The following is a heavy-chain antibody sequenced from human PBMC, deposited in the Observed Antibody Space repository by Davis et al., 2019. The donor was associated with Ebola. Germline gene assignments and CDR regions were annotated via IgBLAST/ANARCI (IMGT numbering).Heavy chain of an antibody. CDR1: GFTFSSYA. Sequence: GESLKISCAASGFTFSSYAMHWVRQAPGKGLEWVAVISYDGSNKYYADSVKGRFTISRDNSENTLYLQMNSLTAEDTGVYYCAWGRDFYYDYWGQGTLVTVSS. V-gene: IGHV3-30-3*01. D-gene: IGHD3-16*01. CDR2: ISYDGSNK. J-gene: IGHJ4*02. CDR3: AWGRDFYYDY.